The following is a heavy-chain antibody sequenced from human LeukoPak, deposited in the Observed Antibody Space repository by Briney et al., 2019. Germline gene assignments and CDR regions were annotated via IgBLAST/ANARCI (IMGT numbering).Heavy chain of an antibody. V-gene: IGHV4-59*01. CDR2: IYYSGST. CDR1: GGSISIYY. D-gene: IGHD6-19*01. J-gene: IGHJ5*02. Sequence: PSETLSLTCTVGGGSISIYYWSWLRQPPGKGLEWIGYIYYSGSTNYNPSLKSRVTISVDTAKNQFSLKLSSVTAADTAVYYRARHGYSSGSLAWVDPGGQGTQVTIS. CDR3: ARHGYSSGSLAWVDP.